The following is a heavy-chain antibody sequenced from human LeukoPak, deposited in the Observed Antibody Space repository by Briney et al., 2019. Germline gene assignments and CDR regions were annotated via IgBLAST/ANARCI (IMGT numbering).Heavy chain of an antibody. D-gene: IGHD6-19*01. V-gene: IGHV3-23*01. J-gene: IGHJ4*02. Sequence: PGGSLRLSCAASGFTFSSYAMSWVRQAPGKGLEWVSAISGSGGSTYYADSVKGRFTISRDNSKNTLYLQMNSLRAEDTAVYYCAKDPGVYSSGWYYFDYWGQGTLVTVSS. CDR3: AKDPGVYSSGWYYFDY. CDR2: ISGSGGST. CDR1: GFTFSSYA.